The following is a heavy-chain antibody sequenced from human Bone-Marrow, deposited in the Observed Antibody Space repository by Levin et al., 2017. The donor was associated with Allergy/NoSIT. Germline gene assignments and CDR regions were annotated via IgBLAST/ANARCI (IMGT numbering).Heavy chain of an antibody. D-gene: IGHD3-22*01. Sequence: GGSLRLSCAVAGVTFKNYAMHWVRQAPGKGLEWVAGISYDGRDKYFGDSVKGRFTISRDNSKNTLFVQMNSLRPEDTALYYCARVKRDYNDSHGYYSLDYWGQGTLVTVSS. J-gene: IGHJ4*02. CDR1: GVTFKNYA. V-gene: IGHV3-30-3*01. CDR2: ISYDGRDK. CDR3: ARVKRDYNDSHGYYSLDY.